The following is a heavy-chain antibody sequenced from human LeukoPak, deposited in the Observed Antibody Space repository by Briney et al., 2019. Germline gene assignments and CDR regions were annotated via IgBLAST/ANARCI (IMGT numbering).Heavy chain of an antibody. D-gene: IGHD3-22*01. CDR2: IYYSGST. Sequence: PSETLSLTCTVSGGSISSYYWSWIRQPPGKGLEWIGYIYYSGSTNYNPSLKSRVTISVDTSKNQFSLKLSSVTAADTAVYYCAGGYYDSSGYPYDAFDIWGQGTMVTVSS. CDR1: GGSISSYY. J-gene: IGHJ3*02. CDR3: AGGYYDSSGYPYDAFDI. V-gene: IGHV4-59*01.